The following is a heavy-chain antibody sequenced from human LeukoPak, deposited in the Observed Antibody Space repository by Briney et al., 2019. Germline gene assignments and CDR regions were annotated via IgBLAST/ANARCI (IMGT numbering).Heavy chain of an antibody. CDR3: ARAYSYGPDY. Sequence: GGSLRLSRAVSGFTFSDYYMSWNRQAPGKGLEWVSYISSSSSYTNYADSVKGRFTISRDNAKNSLHLQMNSPRAEDTAVYYCARAYSYGPDYWGQGTLVTVSS. D-gene: IGHD5-18*01. CDR2: ISSSSSYT. V-gene: IGHV3-11*03. CDR1: GFTFSDYY. J-gene: IGHJ4*02.